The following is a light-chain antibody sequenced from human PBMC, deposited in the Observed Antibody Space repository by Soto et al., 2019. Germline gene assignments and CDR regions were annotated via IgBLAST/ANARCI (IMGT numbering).Light chain of an antibody. CDR1: QTVSTS. CDR3: QQSYSTPVT. V-gene: IGKV1-39*01. CDR2: AAS. Sequence: DIQMTQSLSSLSASVGDRVTITCRASQTVSTSLNWYQQKPGKAPNLLIYAASSLQSGVPSRFSGRGSGTDFTLIISSLQPEDFATYYCQQSYSTPVTFGQGTRLEIK. J-gene: IGKJ5*01.